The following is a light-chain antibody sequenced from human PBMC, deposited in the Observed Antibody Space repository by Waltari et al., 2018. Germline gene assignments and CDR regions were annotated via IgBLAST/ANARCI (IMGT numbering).Light chain of an antibody. J-gene: IGKJ2*01. Sequence: DVVLSESPLALPVTLRLLAASPCRSSQSLVQITGNTYLNWFHQRPGQSPRILIYLVSNRHSVVPATFSGMGSDTDFTLKINRVEADDVGIYYCLQGTHWPPHTFGQGTKVEI. CDR1: QSLVQITGNTY. CDR3: LQGTHWPPHT. CDR2: LVS. V-gene: IGKV2-30*02.